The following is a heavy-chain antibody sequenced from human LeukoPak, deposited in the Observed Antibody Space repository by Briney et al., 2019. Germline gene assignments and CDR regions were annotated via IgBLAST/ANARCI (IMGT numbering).Heavy chain of an antibody. V-gene: IGHV3-21*01. Sequence: KPGGSLRLSCAASGFTFSSYSMNWVRQAPGKGLEWVSSISSSSSYIYYADSVKGRFTISRDNAKNTLYLQMNSLRAEDTAVYYCARGATMIKRAFDIWGQGTMVTVSS. CDR3: ARGATMIKRAFDI. D-gene: IGHD3-22*01. CDR1: GFTFSSYS. J-gene: IGHJ3*02. CDR2: ISSSSSYI.